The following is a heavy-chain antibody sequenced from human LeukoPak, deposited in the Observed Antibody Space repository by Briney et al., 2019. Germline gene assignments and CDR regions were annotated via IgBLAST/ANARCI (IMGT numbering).Heavy chain of an antibody. J-gene: IGHJ4*02. CDR2: ISTNTGNP. Sequence: ASVKVSCKASGYTFTSYAMNWVRQAPGQGLEWMGWISTNTGNPTYAQGFTGRFVFSLDTSVSTAYLQISSLKAEDTAVYYCARRQQLPPWELQYYFDYWGQGTLVTVSS. CDR1: GYTFTSYA. V-gene: IGHV7-4-1*02. D-gene: IGHD1-26*01. CDR3: ARRQQLPPWELQYYFDY.